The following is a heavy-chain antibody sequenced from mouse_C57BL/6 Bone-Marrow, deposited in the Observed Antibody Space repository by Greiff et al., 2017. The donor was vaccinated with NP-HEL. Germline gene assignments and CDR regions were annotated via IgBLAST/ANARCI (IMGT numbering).Heavy chain of an antibody. J-gene: IGHJ3*01. CDR1: GYTFTSYW. Sequence: QVHVKQPGAELVKPGASVKMSCKASGYTFTSYWITWVKQRPGQGLEWIGDIYPGSGSTNYNEKFKSKATLTVDTSSSTAYMQLSSLTSEDSAVYYCARVNGNYAAYWGQGTLVTVSA. D-gene: IGHD2-1*01. CDR2: IYPGSGST. V-gene: IGHV1-55*01. CDR3: ARVNGNYAAY.